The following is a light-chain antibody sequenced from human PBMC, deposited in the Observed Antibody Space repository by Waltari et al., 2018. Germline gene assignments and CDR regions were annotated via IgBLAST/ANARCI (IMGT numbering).Light chain of an antibody. CDR3: QQRSNWPPT. CDR2: DAS. V-gene: IGKV3-11*01. Sequence: EIVLTQSPATLSLSPGERATLSCRASQSVSRYLAWYQQKPGHAPRLLIYDASNRATGIPARLSGSGSGTDFTLTISSLEPEDFAVYYCQQRSNWPPTFGPGTKVDIK. CDR1: QSVSRY. J-gene: IGKJ3*01.